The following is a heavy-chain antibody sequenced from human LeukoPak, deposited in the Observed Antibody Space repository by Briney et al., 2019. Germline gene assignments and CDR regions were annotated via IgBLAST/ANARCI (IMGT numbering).Heavy chain of an antibody. CDR3: AKDPVPLPRHSSSSYYMDV. CDR1: GFTFSSYA. CDR2: ISGSGGST. D-gene: IGHD6-13*01. V-gene: IGHV3-23*01. J-gene: IGHJ6*03. Sequence: SGGSLRLSCAASGFTFSSYAMSWVRQAPGKGLEWVSAISGSGGSTYYADSVKGRFTISRDNSKNTLYLQMNSLRAEDTAVYYCAKDPVPLPRHSSSSYYMDVWGKGTTVTVSS.